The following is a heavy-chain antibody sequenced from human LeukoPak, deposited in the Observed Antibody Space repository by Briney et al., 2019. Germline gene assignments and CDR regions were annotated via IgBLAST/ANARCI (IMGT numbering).Heavy chain of an antibody. Sequence: SETLSLTCTVSGGSISSYYWSWIRQAPGRGLEWVGYIYYSGSTNYNPSLKSGVTISVDTSKNQFSLKLSSVTAADTAVYYCARAGSSWYQYNWFDPWGQGTLVTVSS. J-gene: IGHJ5*02. V-gene: IGHV4-59*01. CDR1: GGSISSYY. D-gene: IGHD6-13*01. CDR3: ARAGSSWYQYNWFDP. CDR2: IYYSGST.